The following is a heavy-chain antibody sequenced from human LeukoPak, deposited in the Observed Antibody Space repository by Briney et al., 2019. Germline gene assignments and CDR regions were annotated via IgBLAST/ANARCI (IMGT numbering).Heavy chain of an antibody. CDR1: GFSLSTSGVG. J-gene: IGHJ4*02. Sequence: SGPTLVNPTPTLTLTCTFSGFSLSTSGVGVGWIRQPPVKALGWLALIYWDDDKRYSPSLKSRLSIAKDTSKNQVVLTMTNMDPVDTATYYCAHTTAVTTLDYWGQGTLVTVSS. CDR2: IYWDDDK. V-gene: IGHV2-5*02. D-gene: IGHD4-17*01. CDR3: AHTTAVTTLDY.